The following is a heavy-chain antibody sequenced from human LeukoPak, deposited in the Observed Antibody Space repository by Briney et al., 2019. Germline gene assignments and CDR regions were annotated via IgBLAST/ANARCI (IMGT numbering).Heavy chain of an antibody. Sequence: GGSLRLSCAASGFTFSSNAMPWVRQAPGKGLEGGPVIWYDGSNKYYADSVKGRFTISRDNSKNTLYLQMNSLRAEDTAVYYCARREMVRGANFDYWGQGTLVTVSS. D-gene: IGHD3-10*01. CDR3: ARREMVRGANFDY. CDR1: GFTFSSNA. J-gene: IGHJ4*02. CDR2: IWYDGSNK. V-gene: IGHV3-33*01.